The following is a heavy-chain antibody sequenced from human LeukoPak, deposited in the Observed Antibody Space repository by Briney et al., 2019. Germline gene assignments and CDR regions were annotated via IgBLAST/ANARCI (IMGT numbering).Heavy chain of an antibody. CDR2: IKSDGSYA. CDR1: GFTFSSYW. D-gene: IGHD5-18*01. Sequence: GGSLRLSCAASGFTFSSYWMHWVRQAPGKGLVWVSRIKSDGSYATYPDSVKGRFTISRDNAMNTLYLQMNSLRAEDTAVYYCARDRGYSTFDIWGQGTMVTVSS. CDR3: ARDRGYSTFDI. V-gene: IGHV3-74*01. J-gene: IGHJ3*02.